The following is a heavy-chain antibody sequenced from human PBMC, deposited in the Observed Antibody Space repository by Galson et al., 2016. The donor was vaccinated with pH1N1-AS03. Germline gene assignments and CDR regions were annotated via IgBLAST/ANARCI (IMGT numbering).Heavy chain of an antibody. D-gene: IGHD3-22*01. CDR1: GFTFSNYA. J-gene: IGHJ3*01. CDR3: AKKFYYDSSGHHLDVADV. Sequence: SLRLSCAASGFTFSNYAMTWVRQAPGKGLEWVSSISGSGGSTNSADYVRDRFSISRDNSKNTLFLQMNRLRADDTAVYYCAKKFYYDSSGHHLDVADVWGQGTAVTVSS. V-gene: IGHV3-23*01. CDR2: ISGSGGST.